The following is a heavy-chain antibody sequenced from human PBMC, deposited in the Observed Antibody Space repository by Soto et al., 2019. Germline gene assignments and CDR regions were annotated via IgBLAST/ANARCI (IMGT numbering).Heavy chain of an antibody. CDR3: ARDPSEGRVGNWFES. Sequence: GGSLRLSCAASGFTFSRYGMNWVRQAPGKGLEWVSSISSSTSYVYYADSVKGRFSVSRDNAKKILYLEVYALRTEDTAVYYCARDPSEGRVGNWFESWGQGTLVTVSS. J-gene: IGHJ5*01. CDR1: GFTFSRYG. D-gene: IGHD2-2*01. CDR2: ISSSTSYV. V-gene: IGHV3-21*01.